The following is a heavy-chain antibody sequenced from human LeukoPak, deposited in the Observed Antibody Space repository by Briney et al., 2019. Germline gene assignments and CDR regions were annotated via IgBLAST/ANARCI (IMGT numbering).Heavy chain of an antibody. D-gene: IGHD3-10*01. Sequence: PSETLSLTCAVSGGSISSGGYSWSWIRQPPGKGLEWIGYIYHSGSTYYNPSLKSRVTISVDRSKNQFSLKLSSVTAADTAVYYCARGYGSGSYYYYYGMDVWGQGTTVNVSS. CDR1: GGSISSGGYS. J-gene: IGHJ6*02. CDR3: ARGYGSGSYYYYYGMDV. CDR2: IYHSGST. V-gene: IGHV4-30-2*01.